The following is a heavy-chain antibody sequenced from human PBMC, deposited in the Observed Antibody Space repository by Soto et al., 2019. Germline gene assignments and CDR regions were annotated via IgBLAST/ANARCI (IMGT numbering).Heavy chain of an antibody. CDR2: IIPILDIA. Sequence: QVRLVQSGAEVKKPGSSVKVSCKASGGTFSSYTISRVRQAPGQGLEWMGRIIPILDIANYAQKFQGRVTITADKSTSTAYMELSSLSSEDTAVYYCARSLTAGYGMDVWGQGTTVTVSS. CDR1: GGTFSSYT. V-gene: IGHV1-69*02. J-gene: IGHJ6*02. CDR3: ARSLTAGYGMDV. D-gene: IGHD7-27*01.